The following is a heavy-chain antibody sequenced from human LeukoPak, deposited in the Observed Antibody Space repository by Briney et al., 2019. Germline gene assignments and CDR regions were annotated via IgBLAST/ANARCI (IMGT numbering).Heavy chain of an antibody. CDR1: GGTFSSYA. J-gene: IGHJ4*02. V-gene: IGHV1-69*05. CDR2: IIPIFGTA. CDR3: ASSYDSSGYYFSYFDY. D-gene: IGHD3-22*01. Sequence: SVKVSCKASGGTFSSYAISWVRQAPGQGLEWMGGIIPIFGTANCAQKFQGRVTITTDESTSTAYMELSSLRSEDTAVYYCASSYDSSGYYFSYFDYWGQGTLVTVSS.